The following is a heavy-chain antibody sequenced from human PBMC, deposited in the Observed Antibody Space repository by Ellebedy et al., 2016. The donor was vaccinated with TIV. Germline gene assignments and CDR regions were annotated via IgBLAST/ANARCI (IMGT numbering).Heavy chain of an antibody. Sequence: PGGSLRLSCAASGFKFSDYQMSWIRQAPGKGLEWVSYITSSSNTNYADSVKGRFTISRDNAKNSLYLQMNSLRVEDTAVYYYARDPYDWNGPFDYWGQGTLVTVSS. CDR1: GFKFSDYQ. J-gene: IGHJ4*02. CDR2: ITSSSNT. V-gene: IGHV3-11*06. D-gene: IGHD1-20*01. CDR3: ARDPYDWNGPFDY.